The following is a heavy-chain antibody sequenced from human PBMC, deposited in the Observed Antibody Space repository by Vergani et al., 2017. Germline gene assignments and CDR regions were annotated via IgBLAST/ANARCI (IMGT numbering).Heavy chain of an antibody. CDR2: ISSDGGST. J-gene: IGHJ4*02. Sequence: EVQLLGSGGVWVQPGGSLRLSCAASGFTFSTYAMTCVRQAPGKGLVWVSTISSDGGSTYYADSVKGRFTISRDNSKNTLSLQMNRLTAEDTAIYYCAGPQGTSAYYYGGFDYWGQGILVTVSS. V-gene: IGHV3-23*01. D-gene: IGHD3-22*01. CDR3: AGPQGTSAYYYGGFDY. CDR1: GFTFSTYA.